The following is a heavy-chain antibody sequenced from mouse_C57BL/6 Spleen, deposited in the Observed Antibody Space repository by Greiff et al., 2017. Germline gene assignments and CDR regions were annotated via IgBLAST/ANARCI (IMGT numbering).Heavy chain of an antibody. CDR3: ARAFDYSYWYFDV. Sequence: DVMLVESGGGLVKPGGSLKLSCAASGFTFSSYAMSWVRQTPEKRLEWVATISDGGSYTYYPDNVKGRFTISRDNAKNNLYLQMSHLKSEDTAMYYCARAFDYSYWYFDVWGTGTTVTVSS. D-gene: IGHD2-4*01. CDR2: ISDGGSYT. CDR1: GFTFSSYA. V-gene: IGHV5-4*03. J-gene: IGHJ1*03.